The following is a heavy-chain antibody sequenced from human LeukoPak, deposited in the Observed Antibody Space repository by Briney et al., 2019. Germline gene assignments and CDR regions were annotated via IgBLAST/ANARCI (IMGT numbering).Heavy chain of an antibody. CDR1: GFALHTYG. V-gene: IGHV3-30*03. CDR3: ARDQSARDFYYYMDV. J-gene: IGHJ6*04. D-gene: IGHD3-10*01. Sequence: PGGSLRLSCLASGFALHTYGIHWVRQAPGKGLEWVAVISYDGGNKFFADAVGGRFTISRDNPKNTAYLEMNSLRAEDTAVYFCARDQSARDFYYYMDVWGEGTTVTVSS. CDR2: ISYDGGNK.